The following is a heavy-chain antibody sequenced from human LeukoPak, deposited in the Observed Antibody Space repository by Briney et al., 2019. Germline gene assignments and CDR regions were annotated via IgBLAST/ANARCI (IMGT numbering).Heavy chain of an antibody. CDR2: INPNSGGT. CDR1: GYTFTGYY. J-gene: IGHJ4*02. D-gene: IGHD2-21*02. CDR3: ARCWFEVVTELDY. Sequence: ASVKVSCKASGYTFTGYYMHWVRQAPGQGLEWMGRINPNSGGTNYAQKFQGRVTMTRDTFISTAYMELSRLRFDDTAVYYCARCWFEVVTELDYWGQGTLVTVSS. V-gene: IGHV1-2*06.